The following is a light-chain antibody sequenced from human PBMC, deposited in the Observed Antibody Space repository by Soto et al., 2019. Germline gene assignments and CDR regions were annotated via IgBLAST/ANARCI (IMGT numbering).Light chain of an antibody. CDR3: SSYTSSSTVV. Sequence: QSVLTQPASVSGSPGQSITISFTGTSSDVGGYNYVSWYQHHPGKAPKLMIYDVSNRPSGVSNRFSGSKSGNTASLTISGLQAEDEADYYCSSYTSSSTVVFGEGTKLTVL. CDR2: DVS. V-gene: IGLV2-14*03. CDR1: SSDVGGYNY. J-gene: IGLJ2*01.